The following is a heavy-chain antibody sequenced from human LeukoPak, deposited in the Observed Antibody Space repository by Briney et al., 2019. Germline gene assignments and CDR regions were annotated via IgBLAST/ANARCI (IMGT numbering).Heavy chain of an antibody. J-gene: IGHJ4*02. CDR1: GFTFSSYA. D-gene: IGHD6-19*01. V-gene: IGHV3-23*01. CDR2: ISGSGGGT. Sequence: GGSLRLSCAPSGFTFSSYAMSWVRQAPGKGLEWVSGISGSGGGTYYVDTVKGRFTISRDNSKNTLYMQMNSLRAEDTAVYHCAKGRYSSGWNYFDYWGQGTLVTVS. CDR3: AKGRYSSGWNYFDY.